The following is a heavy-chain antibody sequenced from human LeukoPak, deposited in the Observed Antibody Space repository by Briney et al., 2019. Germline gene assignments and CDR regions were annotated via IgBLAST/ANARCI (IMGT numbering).Heavy chain of an antibody. CDR3: ARAISPVAYYGMDV. V-gene: IGHV1-46*01. Sequence: ASVKVSCKASGYTFTSYSVHWVRQAPGQGLDWMGIINPSGGSTSYAHKFQGRVTMTRDTSTSTVYMQLSSLRSEDTAVYYCARAISPVAYYGMDVWGQGTTVTVSS. D-gene: IGHD3-3*01. J-gene: IGHJ6*02. CDR1: GYTFTSYS. CDR2: INPSGGST.